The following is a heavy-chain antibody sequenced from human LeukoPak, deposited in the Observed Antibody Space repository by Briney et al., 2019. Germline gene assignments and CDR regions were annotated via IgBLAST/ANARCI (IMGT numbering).Heavy chain of an antibody. D-gene: IGHD2-2*01. J-gene: IGHJ4*02. CDR2: IKQDGSEK. CDR1: GFTFSSYW. Sequence: GGSLRLSCATSGFTFSSYWMSWVRQAPGKGLEWVANIKQDGSEKYYVDSVKGRFTISRDNSKNSLYPQMNSLRAEDTALYYCARDRCSSTSCFIDYWGQGSLVTVSS. CDR3: ARDRCSSTSCFIDY. V-gene: IGHV3-7*04.